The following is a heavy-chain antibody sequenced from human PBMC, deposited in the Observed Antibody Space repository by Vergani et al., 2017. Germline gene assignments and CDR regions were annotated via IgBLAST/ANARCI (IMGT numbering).Heavy chain of an antibody. CDR1: GFTFDDYA. CDR2: ISGDGGST. V-gene: IGHV3-43*02. CDR3: ARDREKWERNDAFDI. Sequence: EVQLVESGGGVVQPGGSLRLSCAASGFTFDDYAMHWVRQAPGKGLEWVSLISGDGGSTYYADSVKGRFTISRDNSKNSLYLQMNSLRAEDTAVYYCARDREKWERNDAFDIWGQGTMVTVSS. J-gene: IGHJ3*02. D-gene: IGHD1-26*01.